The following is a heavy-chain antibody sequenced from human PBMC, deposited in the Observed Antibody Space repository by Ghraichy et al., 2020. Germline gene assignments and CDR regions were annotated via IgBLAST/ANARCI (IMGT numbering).Heavy chain of an antibody. CDR3: ATKAPDDYGDYRRDMDV. D-gene: IGHD4-17*01. CDR1: GGTFSSYA. CDR2: IIPIFGTA. Sequence: SVKVSCKASGGTFSSYAISWVRQAPGQGLEWMGGIIPIFGTANYAQKFQGRVTITADESTSTAYMELSSLRSEDTAVYYCATKAPDDYGDYRRDMDVWGQGTTVTVSS. J-gene: IGHJ6*02. V-gene: IGHV1-69*13.